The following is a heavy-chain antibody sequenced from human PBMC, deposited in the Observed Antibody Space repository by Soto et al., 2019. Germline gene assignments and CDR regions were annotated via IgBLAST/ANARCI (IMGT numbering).Heavy chain of an antibody. Sequence: SETLSLTCTVSGGSIRCSSDYWGWIRQPPGKGLEWIGSIFYSGTTYYNPSLKSRVAISVDTSKNQFSLKLSSVTAADTSVYYCASDSSYYYDTSAYYSNWFDPWGQGMLVTVSS. D-gene: IGHD3-22*01. V-gene: IGHV4-39*01. J-gene: IGHJ5*02. CDR3: ASDSSYYYDTSAYYSNWFDP. CDR2: IFYSGTT. CDR1: GGSIRCSSDY.